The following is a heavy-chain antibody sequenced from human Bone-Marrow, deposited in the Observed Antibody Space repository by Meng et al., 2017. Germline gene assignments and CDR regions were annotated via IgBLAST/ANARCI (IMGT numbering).Heavy chain of an antibody. V-gene: IGHV4-4*07. CDR2: IYTSGST. CDR1: CGTISSYY. CDR3: ARDGGTMIVVSWFDP. D-gene: IGHD3-22*01. Sequence: HLHDAGPGPVKPSQTLSLTRTVSCGTISSYYCRWIRQPAGQGLEWIGRIYTSGSTNYNPSLKSRVTMSVDTSKNQFSLKLSSVTAADTAVYYCARDGGTMIVVSWFDPWGQGTLVTVSS. J-gene: IGHJ5*02.